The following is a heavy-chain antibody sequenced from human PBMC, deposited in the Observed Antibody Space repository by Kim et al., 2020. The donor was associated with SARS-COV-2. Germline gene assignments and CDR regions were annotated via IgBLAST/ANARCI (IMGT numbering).Heavy chain of an antibody. Sequence: ADSVKGRFTHSRDNSKNSLYLQMYSLRAEDTAVYHCTREVRIAVAGTLFESWGQGTLVTVSS. D-gene: IGHD6-19*01. J-gene: IGHJ4*02. V-gene: IGHV3-48*01. CDR3: TREVRIAVAGTLFES.